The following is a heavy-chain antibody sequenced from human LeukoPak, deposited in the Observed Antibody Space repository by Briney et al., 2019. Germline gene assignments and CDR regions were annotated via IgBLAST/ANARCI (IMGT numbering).Heavy chain of an antibody. J-gene: IGHJ1*01. D-gene: IGHD3-22*01. CDR1: GGSISSGVYY. CDR3: ARDGITSYYYDSSGYYQYFQH. Sequence: PSETLSLTCTVSGGSISSGVYYWSWIRQHPGKGLDWIGYIYYSGSTYYNPSLKSRVTISVDTSKNQFSLKLSSVTAADTAVYYCARDGITSYYYDSSGYYQYFQHWGQGTLVTVSS. CDR2: IYYSGST. V-gene: IGHV4-31*03.